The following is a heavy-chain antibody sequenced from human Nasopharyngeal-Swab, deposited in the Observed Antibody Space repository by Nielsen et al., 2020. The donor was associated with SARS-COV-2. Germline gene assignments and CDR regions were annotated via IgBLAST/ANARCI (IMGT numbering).Heavy chain of an antibody. J-gene: IGHJ4*02. CDR2: INPDGSVR. D-gene: IGHD3-10*01. CDR1: GFPFSNSW. V-gene: IGHV3-74*01. Sequence: GESLKISCAASGFPFSNSWVHWVRQAPGEGLVWVARINPDGSVRNYADSVKGRFTISRDNAMSTLYLQLNNLRSEDTAVYYCATAGSYRFDNWGQGTLLTFSS. CDR3: ATAGSYRFDN.